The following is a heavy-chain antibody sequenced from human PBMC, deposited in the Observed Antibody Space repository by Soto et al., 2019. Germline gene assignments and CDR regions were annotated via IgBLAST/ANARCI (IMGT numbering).Heavy chain of an antibody. V-gene: IGHV4-30-4*01. Sequence: QVQLQESGPGLVKPSQTLSLTCTVSGGSISSGDYYWSWIRQPPGKGLEWIGYIYYSGSTYYNPALKSRVTISVDTSKNQFSLKLSSVTAADTAVYYCARASRESRLMVNAFDIWGQGTMVTVSS. CDR1: GGSISSGDYY. D-gene: IGHD2-21*01. J-gene: IGHJ3*02. CDR2: IYYSGST. CDR3: ARASRESRLMVNAFDI.